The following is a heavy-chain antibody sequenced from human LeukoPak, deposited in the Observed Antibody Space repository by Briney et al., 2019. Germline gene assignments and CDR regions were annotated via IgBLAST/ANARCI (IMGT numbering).Heavy chain of an antibody. CDR1: GFTFSSYA. D-gene: IGHD3-22*01. V-gene: IGHV3-23*01. CDR2: ISGSGGTT. J-gene: IGHJ4*02. CDR3: AKGPQVGSGYHPDY. Sequence: GGSLRLSCAVSGFTFSSYAMSWVRQAPGKGLDWVSTISGSGGTTYYADSVKGRFTISRDGSKNTLYLQMNSLRAEDTAVYYCAKGPQVGSGYHPDYWGQGTLVTVSS.